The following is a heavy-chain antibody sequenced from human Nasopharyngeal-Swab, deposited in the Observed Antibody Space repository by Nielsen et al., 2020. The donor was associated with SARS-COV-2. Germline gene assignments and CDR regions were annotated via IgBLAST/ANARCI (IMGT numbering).Heavy chain of an antibody. CDR3: ARVSGYYDSSGYYPRSTEPQPPDY. V-gene: IGHV3-30-3*01. CDR2: ISYDGINK. D-gene: IGHD3-22*01. J-gene: IGHJ4*02. Sequence: GGSLNLPCAASGFTFRSYAMPWSRQAPGKGWGWVAVISYDGINKYYADPVRGRFTIPRDNSKNTLYLQMNSLRAEDTAVYYCARVSGYYDSSGYYPRSTEPQPPDYWGQGTPVIVSS. CDR1: GFTFRSYA.